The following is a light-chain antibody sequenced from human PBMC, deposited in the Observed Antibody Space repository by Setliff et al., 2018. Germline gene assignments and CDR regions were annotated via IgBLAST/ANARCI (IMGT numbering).Light chain of an antibody. CDR1: SSDVGAYSH. V-gene: IGLV2-14*01. Sequence: QSALAQPASVSGSPGQSITISCAGTSSDVGAYSHVSWYQQYPGKAPKLMISEVSNRPSGVSYRFSGSKSGNTASLTISGLQAEDEADYYRMSYTTIRTYVFGTGTKVTVL. CDR3: MSYTTIRTYV. J-gene: IGLJ1*01. CDR2: EVS.